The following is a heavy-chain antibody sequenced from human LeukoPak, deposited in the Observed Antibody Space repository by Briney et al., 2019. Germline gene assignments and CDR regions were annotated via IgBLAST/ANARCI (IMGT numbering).Heavy chain of an antibody. CDR2: ISGSGGST. CDR1: GFTFSSYA. V-gene: IGHV3-23*01. Sequence: GGSLRLSCAASGFTFSSYAMSWVRQAPGKGLEWVSAISGSGGSTYYADSVKGRFTISRDNSKNTLYPQMNSLRAEDTAVYYCAKDASVVPAAIYFDYWGQGTLVTVSS. D-gene: IGHD2-2*01. J-gene: IGHJ4*02. CDR3: AKDASVVPAAIYFDY.